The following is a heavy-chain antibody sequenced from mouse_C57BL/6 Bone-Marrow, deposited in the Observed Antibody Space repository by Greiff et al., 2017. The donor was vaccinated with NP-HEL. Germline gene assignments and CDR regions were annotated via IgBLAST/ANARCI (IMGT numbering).Heavy chain of an antibody. CDR3: ARILGNPMTDAMDY. CDR2: INPNNGGT. Sequence: VQLQQSGPELVKPGASVKMSCKASGYTFTDYNMHWVKQSHGKSLEWIGYINPNNGGTSYNQKFKGKATLTVIKSSSTAYMELRSLTSEDSAVYYCARILGNPMTDAMDYWGQGTSVTVSS. CDR1: GYTFTDYN. D-gene: IGHD2-1*01. V-gene: IGHV1-22*01. J-gene: IGHJ4*01.